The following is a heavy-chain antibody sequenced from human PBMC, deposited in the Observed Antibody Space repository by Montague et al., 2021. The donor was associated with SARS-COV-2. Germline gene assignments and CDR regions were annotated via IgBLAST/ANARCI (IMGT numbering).Heavy chain of an antibody. CDR3: ARWDVVVVAATSWFDP. CDR2: IDPGDSYT. V-gene: IGHV5-10-1*01. J-gene: IGHJ5*02. CDR1: GYSFTSYW. D-gene: IGHD2-15*01. Sequence: QSGAEVKKPGESLRISCKGSGYSFTSYWISWVRQMPGKGLEWMGRIDPGDSYTNYSPSSQGHVTISADKSISTAYLQWSSLKASDTAMYYCARWDVVVVAATSWFDPWGQGTLVTVSS.